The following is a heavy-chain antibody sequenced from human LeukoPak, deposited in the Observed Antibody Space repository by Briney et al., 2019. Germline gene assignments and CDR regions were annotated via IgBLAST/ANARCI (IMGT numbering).Heavy chain of an antibody. V-gene: IGHV3-74*03. Sequence: GGSLRLSCAASGFTFSSYWMHWVRQAPGKGLVWVSRINSDGSSTTYADSVKGRFTISRDNAKNTLYLQMNSLRAEDTAVYYCASARVAVTAISDWGQGTLVTVSS. CDR3: ASARVAVTAISD. CDR2: INSDGSST. J-gene: IGHJ4*02. D-gene: IGHD2-21*02. CDR1: GFTFSSYW.